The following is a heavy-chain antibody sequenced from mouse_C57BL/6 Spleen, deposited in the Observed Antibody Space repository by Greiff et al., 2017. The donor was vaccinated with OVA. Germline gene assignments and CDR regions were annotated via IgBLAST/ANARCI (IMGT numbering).Heavy chain of an antibody. CDR3: AREVTTTGFAY. CDR1: GFTFSDYG. V-gene: IGHV5-17*01. Sequence: EVQLQESGGGLVKPGGSLKLSCAASGFTFSDYGMHWVRQAPEQGLEWVAYISTGSSTIYYADTVKGRFTISRDNATNTLFLQRTSLRSEDTAMYYCAREVTTTGFAYWGQGTLVTVSA. CDR2: ISTGSSTI. D-gene: IGHD2-2*01. J-gene: IGHJ3*01.